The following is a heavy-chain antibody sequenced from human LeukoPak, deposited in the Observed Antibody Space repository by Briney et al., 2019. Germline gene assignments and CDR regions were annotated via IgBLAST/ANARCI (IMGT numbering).Heavy chain of an antibody. CDR1: GYTFTSYY. D-gene: IGHD6-19*01. J-gene: IGHJ4*02. Sequence: ASVKVSCKTSGYTFTSYYMHWVRQAPGQGLEWMGIVNPSGGSTTSAQKFQGRVTVTRDTSTSTVYMELSSLRSEDTALYYCARVHTSGWYGGPLDYWGQGTLVTVSS. CDR3: ARVHTSGWYGGPLDY. CDR2: VNPSGGST. V-gene: IGHV1-46*01.